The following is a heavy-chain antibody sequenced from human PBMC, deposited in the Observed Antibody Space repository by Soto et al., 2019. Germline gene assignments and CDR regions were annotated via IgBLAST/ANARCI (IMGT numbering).Heavy chain of an antibody. D-gene: IGHD6-13*01. CDR1: GFSFGSFS. J-gene: IGHJ6*02. CDR2: ISSGSSYI. CDR3: ARGMYSSMDV. V-gene: IGHV3-21*01. Sequence: GSLRLSCAASGFSFGSFSMNWVRQAPGKGLEWVSSISSGSSYIYYADSVKGRFTISREDAKNSLSLQMNSLRAEDTAVYYCARGMYSSMDVWGQGTTVTVSS.